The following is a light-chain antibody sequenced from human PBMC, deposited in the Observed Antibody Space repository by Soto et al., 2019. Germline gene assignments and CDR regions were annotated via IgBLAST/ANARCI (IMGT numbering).Light chain of an antibody. Sequence: QSVLTQPPSVSGAPGQRVTISCTGSSSNIGAGYAVHWYQQFPGTAPKLLIYSDTQRPSGVPDRFSGSKSGTSASLAITGLQAEDEAAYHCQSYDSSLSGSVFGGGTQLTVL. CDR2: SDT. CDR1: SSNIGAGYA. J-gene: IGLJ2*01. V-gene: IGLV1-40*01. CDR3: QSYDSSLSGSV.